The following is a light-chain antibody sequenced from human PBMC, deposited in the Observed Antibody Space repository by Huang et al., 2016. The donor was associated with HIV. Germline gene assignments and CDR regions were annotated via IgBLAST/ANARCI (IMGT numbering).Light chain of an antibody. Sequence: EVVLTQSPPTLSLFPGETATLSCRASQTIGTYVAWYQQRPGHGPRLLIYDGSNRAAGVPARISGAGSGTTFTLSISGLESEDFGVYYCQQRRSWPLTFGGGTKVEV. CDR2: DGS. CDR1: QTIGTY. CDR3: QQRRSWPLT. J-gene: IGKJ4*01. V-gene: IGKV3-11*01.